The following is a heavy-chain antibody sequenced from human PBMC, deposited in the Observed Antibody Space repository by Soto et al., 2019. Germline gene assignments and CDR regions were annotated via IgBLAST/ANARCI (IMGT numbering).Heavy chain of an antibody. J-gene: IGHJ5*02. CDR1: GASVGGYS. V-gene: IGHV4-59*02. CDR3: ARDHDLGSGGYSHWFDP. Sequence: SQTLSLTCQVSGASVGGYSWSWIRQPPGKGLEWIGYIYYSGSTNYNPSLKSRVTISVDTSKNQFSLKLSAVTAADTAVYYCARDHDLGSGGYSHWFDPWGQGTLVTVSS. D-gene: IGHD6-19*01. CDR2: IYYSGST.